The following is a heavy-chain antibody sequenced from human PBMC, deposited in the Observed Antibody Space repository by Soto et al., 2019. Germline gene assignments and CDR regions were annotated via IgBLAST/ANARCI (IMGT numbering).Heavy chain of an antibody. CDR2: IYWDDDR. CDR3: AHTQLTTGANAFDV. Sequence: QITLKESGPTLVKPTQVLTLTCSFSGFSLSTLGAGVGWVRQPPGKALEWLALIYWDDDRQYSPSLKTRLTIXKXTSXNQVVLTLTNMDPVDTGTYFCAHTQLTTGANAFDVWGQGTIVTVSS. CDR1: GFSLSTLGAG. D-gene: IGHD1-1*01. J-gene: IGHJ3*01. V-gene: IGHV2-5*02.